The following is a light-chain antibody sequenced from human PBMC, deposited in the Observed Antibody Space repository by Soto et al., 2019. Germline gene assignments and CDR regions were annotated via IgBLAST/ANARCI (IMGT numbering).Light chain of an antibody. CDR1: QSVTSK. J-gene: IGKJ5*01. V-gene: IGKV3-20*01. Sequence: LTQSPGTLSFSTGDRATLSCRASQSVTSKLAWYQQKPGQAPRLLISGASNRATGIPDRFSGSGSGTDFTLTISRLEPDDFALYFCQQYGGSPITFGIGTQLEIK. CDR3: QQYGGSPIT. CDR2: GAS.